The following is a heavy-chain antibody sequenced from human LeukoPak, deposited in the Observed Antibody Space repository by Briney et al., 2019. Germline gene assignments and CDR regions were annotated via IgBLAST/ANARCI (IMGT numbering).Heavy chain of an antibody. CDR3: ARGRSSYCSSTSCYLYYFDY. Sequence: ASVKVSCKASGYTFTSYYMHWVRQAPGQGLEWMGWINPNSGGTNYAQKFQGRVTMTRDTSISTAYMELSRLRSDDTAVYYCARGRSSYCSSTSCYLYYFDYWGQGTLVTVSS. J-gene: IGHJ4*02. V-gene: IGHV1-2*02. CDR2: INPNSGGT. CDR1: GYTFTSYY. D-gene: IGHD2-2*01.